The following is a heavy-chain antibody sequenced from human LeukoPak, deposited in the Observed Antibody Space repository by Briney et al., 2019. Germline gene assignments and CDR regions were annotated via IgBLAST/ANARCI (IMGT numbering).Heavy chain of an antibody. CDR2: IYYSGST. D-gene: IGHD3-22*01. V-gene: IGHV4-59*08. CDR3: ASSGSGYYIDY. Sequence: SDTLSLTCTVSGGSMSSYYWSWIRHPPGEGLEWIGDIYYSGSTNYNPSLKSRVTMSVDSSKNQFSLKLSSVTAADTAVYYCASSGSGYYIDYWGQGTLVTVSS. J-gene: IGHJ4*02. CDR1: GGSMSSYY.